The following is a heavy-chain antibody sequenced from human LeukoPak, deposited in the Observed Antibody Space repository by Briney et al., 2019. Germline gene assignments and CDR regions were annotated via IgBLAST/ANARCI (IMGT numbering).Heavy chain of an antibody. CDR3: ARFGLVAAIDY. Sequence: PGGSLRLSCAASGFTFSRNWMTWVRQAPGRGLEWVAHLKEDGSQKSYVDSVKGRFTVSRDNSKNSLYLQMNSLRAEDTAVYYCARFGLVAAIDYWGQGTLVTVPS. J-gene: IGHJ4*02. CDR2: LKEDGSQK. CDR1: GFTFSRNW. D-gene: IGHD5-12*01. V-gene: IGHV3-7*04.